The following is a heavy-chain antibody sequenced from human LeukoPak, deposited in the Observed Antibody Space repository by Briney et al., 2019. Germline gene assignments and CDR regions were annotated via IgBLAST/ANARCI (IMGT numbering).Heavy chain of an antibody. CDR2: IFYSGST. D-gene: IGHD6-13*01. CDR1: GGSISSYY. Sequence: SETLSLTCTVSGGSISSYYWSWIRQPPGKGLEWIGYIFYSGSTNYNPSLKSRVTISVDTSKNQFSLKLSSVTAADTAVYYCARGISYSSRHYMDVWGKGTTVTVSS. J-gene: IGHJ6*03. CDR3: ARGISYSSRHYMDV. V-gene: IGHV4-59*01.